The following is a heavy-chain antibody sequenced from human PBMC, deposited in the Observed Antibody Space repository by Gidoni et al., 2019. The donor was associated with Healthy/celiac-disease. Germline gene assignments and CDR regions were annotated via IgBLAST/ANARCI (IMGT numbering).Heavy chain of an antibody. V-gene: IGHV3-49*04. CDR3: TSRNCGGDCYDRIDY. Sequence: EVQLVESGGGLVQPGRSLRLSCPDSGFTFGDYAMSWVRQAPGKGLEWVGFIRSKAYGGTTEYAASVKGRFTISRDDSKSIAYLQMNSLKTEDTAVYYCTSRNCGGDCYDRIDYWGQGTLVTVSS. CDR2: IRSKAYGGTT. CDR1: GFTFGDYA. D-gene: IGHD2-21*02. J-gene: IGHJ4*02.